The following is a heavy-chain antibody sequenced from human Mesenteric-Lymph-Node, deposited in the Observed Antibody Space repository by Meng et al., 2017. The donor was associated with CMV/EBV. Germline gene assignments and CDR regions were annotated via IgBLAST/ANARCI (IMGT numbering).Heavy chain of an antibody. CDR1: GYTFTDYY. CDR2: VNPNSGDT. Sequence: ASVKVSCKASGYTFTDYYIHWVRQAPGQGLEWMGWVNPNSGDTNYAQKFQGRVAMTRDPSISTAYMELSGLRSDDTAVYYCARDGVLCGDTTCRGFYSWGQGTLVTVSS. CDR3: ARDGVLCGDTTCRGFYS. D-gene: IGHD2-21*01. V-gene: IGHV1-2*02. J-gene: IGHJ5*02.